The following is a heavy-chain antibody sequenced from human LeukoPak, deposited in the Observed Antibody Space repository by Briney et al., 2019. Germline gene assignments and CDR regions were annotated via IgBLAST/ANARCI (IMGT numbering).Heavy chain of an antibody. CDR1: GFTVSSNY. CDR2: IDRGGST. CDR3: ARDGPSMSIQL. Sequence: GGSLRLSCAASGFTVSSNYMSWVRQAPGKGLEWVSIIDRGGSTYCADSVKGRFTISRDNSKNTLYLQMNSLRAEETAVYYCARDGPSMSIQLWGQGTLVTVSS. D-gene: IGHD6-6*01. J-gene: IGHJ1*01. V-gene: IGHV3-66*01.